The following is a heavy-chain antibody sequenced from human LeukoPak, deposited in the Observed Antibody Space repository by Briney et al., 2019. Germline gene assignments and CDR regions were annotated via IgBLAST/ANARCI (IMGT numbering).Heavy chain of an antibody. D-gene: IGHD4-23*01. Sequence: SETLSLTYTVSGGSISSYYWSWIRQPPGKGLEGIGYIYYSGSTNYNPSLKSRVTLSVDTSKHQFSLKLSSVTAAHTAVYYRSRFHYGGNEYYFDYWGQGTLVTVSS. CDR1: GGSISSYY. CDR3: SRFHYGGNEYYFDY. J-gene: IGHJ4*02. V-gene: IGHV4-59*01. CDR2: IYYSGST.